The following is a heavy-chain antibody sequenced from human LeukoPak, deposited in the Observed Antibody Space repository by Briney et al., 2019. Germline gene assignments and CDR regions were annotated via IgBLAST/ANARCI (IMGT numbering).Heavy chain of an antibody. Sequence: GASVKVSCKASGYTFTSYGISWVRQAPGQGLEWMGIINPSGGSTSYAQKFQGRVTMTRDTSTSTVYMELSSLRSEDTAVYYCARDILIRAVAGNFDYWGQGTLVTVSS. V-gene: IGHV1-46*01. CDR2: INPSGGST. J-gene: IGHJ4*02. CDR3: ARDILIRAVAGNFDY. D-gene: IGHD6-19*01. CDR1: GYTFTSYG.